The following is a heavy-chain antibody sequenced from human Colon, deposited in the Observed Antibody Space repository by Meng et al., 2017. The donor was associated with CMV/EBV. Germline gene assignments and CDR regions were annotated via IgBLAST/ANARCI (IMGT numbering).Heavy chain of an antibody. V-gene: IGHV1-69*13. CDR3: ARSPLPAALNWFDP. CDR1: GYTFTGYY. Sequence: SVKVSCKASGYTFTGYYMHWVRQAPGQGLEWMGGIIPIFGTPKYAQKFQGRVTITADESTSTTYMELSSLTSDDTAVYYCARSPLPAALNWFDPWGQGTLVTVSS. J-gene: IGHJ5*02. CDR2: IIPIFGTP. D-gene: IGHD2-2*01.